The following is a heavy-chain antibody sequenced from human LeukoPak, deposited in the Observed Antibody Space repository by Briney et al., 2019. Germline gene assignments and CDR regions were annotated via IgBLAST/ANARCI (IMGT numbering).Heavy chain of an antibody. CDR3: AKKSPGSYQSLPES. Sequence: PGGSLRLSCAASGFTFSSYGMHWVRQAPGRGLEWVAVISYDGSNKHHAESVKGRFAISRDNSKSTLYLQMNSLRTEDTAVYYCAKKSPGSYQSLPESWGQGTLVTVSS. CDR1: GFTFSSYG. CDR2: ISYDGSNK. J-gene: IGHJ5*02. V-gene: IGHV3-30*18. D-gene: IGHD3-10*01.